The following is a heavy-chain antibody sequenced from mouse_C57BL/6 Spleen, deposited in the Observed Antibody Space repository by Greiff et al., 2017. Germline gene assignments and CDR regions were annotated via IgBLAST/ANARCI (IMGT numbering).Heavy chain of an antibody. Sequence: EVKLMESGGGLVKPGGSLKLSCAASGFTFSSYAMSWVRQTPEKRLEWVATISDGGSYTYYPDNVKGRFTISRDNAKNNLYLQMSHLKSEDTAMYYCARDLPLLGYFDYWGQGTTLTVSS. V-gene: IGHV5-4*01. CDR1: GFTFSSYA. D-gene: IGHD2-1*01. J-gene: IGHJ2*01. CDR3: ARDLPLLGYFDY. CDR2: ISDGGSYT.